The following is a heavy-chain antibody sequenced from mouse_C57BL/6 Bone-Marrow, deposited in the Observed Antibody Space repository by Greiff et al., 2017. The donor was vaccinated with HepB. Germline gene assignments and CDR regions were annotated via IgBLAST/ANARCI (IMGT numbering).Heavy chain of an antibody. J-gene: IGHJ3*01. Sequence: QVQLQQPGAELVRPGTSVKLSCKASGYTFTSYWMHWVKQRPGQGLEWIGVIDPSDSYTNYNQKFKGKATLTVDTSSSTAYMQLSSLTSEDSAVYYGATGGNYPAWFAYWGQGTLVTVSA. CDR2: IDPSDSYT. CDR3: ATGGNYPAWFAY. CDR1: GYTFTSYW. D-gene: IGHD2-1*01. V-gene: IGHV1-59*01.